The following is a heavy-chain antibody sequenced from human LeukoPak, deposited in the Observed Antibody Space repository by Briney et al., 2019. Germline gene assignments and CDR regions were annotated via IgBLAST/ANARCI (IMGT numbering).Heavy chain of an antibody. V-gene: IGHV1-69*13. CDR3: ARGRVTMVRGSKRRFYYYMDV. D-gene: IGHD3-10*01. J-gene: IGHJ6*03. Sequence: GASVKVSCKASGGTFSSYAISWVRQAPGQGLEWMGGIIPIFGTANYAQKFQGRVTITADESTSTAYMELSSLRSEDTAVYYCARGRVTMVRGSKRRFYYYMDVWGKGTTVTISS. CDR1: GGTFSSYA. CDR2: IIPIFGTA.